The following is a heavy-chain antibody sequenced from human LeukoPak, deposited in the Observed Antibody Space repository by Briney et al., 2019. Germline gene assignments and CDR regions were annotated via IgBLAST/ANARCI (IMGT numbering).Heavy chain of an antibody. CDR2: VYYTGST. D-gene: IGHD3-3*01. CDR3: ARMPGLLSPYFDS. CDR1: GGSINDYY. Sequence: KPSETLSLTCIVSGGSINDYYWNWIRQPPGEGLEWIGYVYYTGSTYYNPSLRSRVSISEDRAKNQLSLKMSSVTAADTAMYYCARMPGLLSPYFDSWGLGTLVTVSS. V-gene: IGHV4-59*01. J-gene: IGHJ5*01.